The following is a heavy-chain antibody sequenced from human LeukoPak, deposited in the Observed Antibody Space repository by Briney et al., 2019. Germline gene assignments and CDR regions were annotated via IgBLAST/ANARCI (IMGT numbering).Heavy chain of an antibody. Sequence: TGGSLRLSCAASGFTFSSYGMHWVRQAPGKGLEWVAFIRYDGSNKYYADSVKGRFTISRDNAKNSLYLQMNSLRAEDTAVYYCAREWHFWSGYFGGRSHAFDIWGQGTMVTVSS. J-gene: IGHJ3*02. V-gene: IGHV3-30*02. CDR1: GFTFSSYG. CDR3: AREWHFWSGYFGGRSHAFDI. D-gene: IGHD3-3*02. CDR2: IRYDGSNK.